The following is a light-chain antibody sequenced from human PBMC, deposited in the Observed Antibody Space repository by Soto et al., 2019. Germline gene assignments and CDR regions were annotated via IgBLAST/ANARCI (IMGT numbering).Light chain of an antibody. V-gene: IGLV2-14*03. Sequence: QSVLTQPASVSGAPGQSITISCTGTSSDVGAFNYVCWYQHHPGTAPQLIIYDVSNRPSGISNRFSGSKSGNTASLSISGLQAEDEADYYCSSYTITSTDVFGTGTQLTVL. CDR2: DVS. J-gene: IGLJ1*01. CDR1: SSDVGAFNY. CDR3: SSYTITSTDV.